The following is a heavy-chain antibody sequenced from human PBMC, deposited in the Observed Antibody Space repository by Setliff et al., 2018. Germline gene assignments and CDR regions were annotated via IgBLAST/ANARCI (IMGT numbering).Heavy chain of an antibody. Sequence: HPGGSLRLSCATSGFTFSSYGMHWVRQAPGKGLEWVAVIWYDGNNKDHADSVKGRFTISRDNAKNSLYLQMNSLRAEDTAIYYCVRALAYYYMDVWGKGTAVTVSS. CDR3: VRALAYYYMDV. CDR1: GFTFSSYG. V-gene: IGHV3-33*08. J-gene: IGHJ6*03. CDR2: IWYDGNNK.